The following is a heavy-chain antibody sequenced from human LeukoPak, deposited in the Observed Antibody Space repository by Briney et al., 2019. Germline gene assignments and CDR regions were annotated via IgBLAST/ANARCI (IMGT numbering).Heavy chain of an antibody. CDR3: ARGKRNPYSSSFPRDFDP. CDR2: MNPNSGNT. J-gene: IGHJ5*02. Sequence: ASVKVSCKASGYTFTSYDINWVRQATGQGLEWMGWMNPNSGNTGYAQKFQGRVNMTRNTSISTAYMELSSLRSEDTAVYYCARGKRNPYSSSFPRDFDPWGQGTLVTVSS. CDR1: GYTFTSYD. D-gene: IGHD6-13*01. V-gene: IGHV1-8*01.